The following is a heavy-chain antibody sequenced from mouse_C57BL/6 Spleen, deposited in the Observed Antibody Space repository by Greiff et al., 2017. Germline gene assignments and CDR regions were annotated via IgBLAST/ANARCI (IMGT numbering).Heavy chain of an antibody. V-gene: IGHV1-54*01. CDR3: AREEFYY. CDR2: INPGSGGT. J-gene: IGHJ2*01. CDR1: GYAFTNYL. Sequence: VQLQESGAELVRPGTSVKVSCKASGYAFTNYLIEWVKQRPGQGLEWIGVINPGSGGTNYNEKFKGKATLTADKSSSTAYMQLSSLTSEDSAVYFCAREEFYYWGQGTTLTVSS.